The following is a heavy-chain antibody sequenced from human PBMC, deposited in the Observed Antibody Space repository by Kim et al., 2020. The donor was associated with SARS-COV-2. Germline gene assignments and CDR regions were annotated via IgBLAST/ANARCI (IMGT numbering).Heavy chain of an antibody. CDR3: ARASHASVSYDFDY. Sequence: TDAVKGRFTVTRDNSKNTLYLQMDRLGTADTAVYYCARASHASVSYDFDYWGQGTLVTVSS. J-gene: IGHJ4*02. V-gene: IGHV3-30*10. D-gene: IGHD2-2*01.